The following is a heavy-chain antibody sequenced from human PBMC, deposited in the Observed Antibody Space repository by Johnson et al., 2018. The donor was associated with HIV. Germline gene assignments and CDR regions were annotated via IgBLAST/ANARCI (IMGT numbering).Heavy chain of an antibody. V-gene: IGHV3-30*18. D-gene: IGHD2-15*01. CDR1: GFTFSNFG. CDR3: AKAGQMVAATSAFDI. J-gene: IGHJ3*02. CDR2: ISSDGRNK. Sequence: QVQLVESGGGVVQPGRSLRLSCATSGFTFSNFGMHWVRQAPGKGLEWVAVISSDGRNKYYEDSVKGRFTISRDNSKNTLYLQMNSLRAEDTAGYYCAKAGQMVAATSAFDIWGQGTMVTVSS.